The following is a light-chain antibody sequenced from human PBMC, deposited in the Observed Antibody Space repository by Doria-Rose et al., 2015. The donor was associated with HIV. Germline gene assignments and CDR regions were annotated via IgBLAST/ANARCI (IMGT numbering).Light chain of an antibody. CDR2: DGS. V-gene: IGKV3-20*01. CDR3: HQYGTSWT. J-gene: IGKJ1*01. Sequence: EIVLTQSPGTLSLSPGEGATLSCRASQSFSSNYLAWYQQKPGQAPSLLIYDGSTRATGIPDRSNASGSGTDFTLTINRLEPEDFALYYCHQYGTSWTFGQGTKAEI. CDR1: QSFSSNY.